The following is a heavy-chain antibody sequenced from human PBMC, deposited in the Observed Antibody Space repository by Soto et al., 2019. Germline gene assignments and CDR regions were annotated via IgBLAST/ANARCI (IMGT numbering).Heavy chain of an antibody. CDR1: GYNFANYW. V-gene: IGHV5-51*01. J-gene: IGHJ4*02. CDR2: IYPGDSET. D-gene: IGHD2-2*01. Sequence: PGESLKISCRGSGYNFANYWIAWVRQMPGKGLEWMGIIYPGDSETRYSPSFQGQVTISADKSISTAYLQWSSLKASDTAMYYCARNRVDSAFDYWGQGFLVTVSS. CDR3: ARNRVDSAFDY.